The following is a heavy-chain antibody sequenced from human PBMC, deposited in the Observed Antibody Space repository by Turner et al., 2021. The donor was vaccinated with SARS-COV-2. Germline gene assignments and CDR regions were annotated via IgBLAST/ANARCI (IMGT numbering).Heavy chain of an antibody. V-gene: IGHV4-39*01. Sequence: QLQLQESGPGLVKPSETLSLTCTVSGGSVSSSDHYWDWIRQPPGKGLDWIGSIHDIGTTYYNPSLKSRVTISVDTSKNQFSLKLSSVTAADTAVYYCARRGRASRFSFDYWGHGTLLAVSS. J-gene: IGHJ4*01. CDR2: IHDIGTT. CDR1: GGSVSSSDHY. CDR3: ARRGRASRFSFDY.